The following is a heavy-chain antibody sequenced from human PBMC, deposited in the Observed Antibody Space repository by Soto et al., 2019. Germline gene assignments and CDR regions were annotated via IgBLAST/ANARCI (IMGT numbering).Heavy chain of an antibody. J-gene: IGHJ3*01. Sequence: SETLSLTCSASGFFISSGNYWGLIRKPPGKGLEWIGSIFHGGNTYYNPSLKSRVTISVDMSKNQFSLKLNSVTAADTAVYYCARARWYDAFDVWGQGTVVTVSS. CDR3: ARARWYDAFDV. D-gene: IGHD2-15*01. CDR2: IFHGGNT. V-gene: IGHV4-38-2*02. CDR1: GFFISSGNY.